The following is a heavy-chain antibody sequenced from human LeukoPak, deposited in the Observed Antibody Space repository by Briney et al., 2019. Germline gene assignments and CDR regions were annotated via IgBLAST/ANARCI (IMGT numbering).Heavy chain of an antibody. CDR3: AKTAYYYDSSGYYYGFDY. V-gene: IGHV3-23*01. CDR2: ISGSGGST. J-gene: IGHJ4*02. D-gene: IGHD3-22*01. Sequence: GGSLRLSCTASGFTFGDYAMSWVRQAPGKGLEWVSAISGSGGSTYYADSVKGRFTISRDNSKNTLYLQMNSLRAEDTAVYYCAKTAYYYDSSGYYYGFDYWGQGTLVTVSS. CDR1: GFTFGDYA.